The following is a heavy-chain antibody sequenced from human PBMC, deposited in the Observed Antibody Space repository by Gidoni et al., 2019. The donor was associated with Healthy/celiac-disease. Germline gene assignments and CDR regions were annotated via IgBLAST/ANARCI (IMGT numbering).Heavy chain of an antibody. Sequence: LPLVPSGAEVQKPVESPKISCTGSGYSFTRYSLGWVRQMPGKGLEWIGIIYPGDAETRYSPSFQGQVTISDDKSISTAYLQWSSLKASDTAMYYCARHLHVPAARYYYYYGMDVWGQGTTVTVSS. CDR3: ARHLHVPAARYYYYYGMDV. D-gene: IGHD2-2*01. CDR2: IYPGDAET. J-gene: IGHJ6*02. V-gene: IGHV5-51*01. CDR1: GYSFTRYS.